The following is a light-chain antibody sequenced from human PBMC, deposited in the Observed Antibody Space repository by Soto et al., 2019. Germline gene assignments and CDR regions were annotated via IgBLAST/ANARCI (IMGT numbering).Light chain of an antibody. CDR3: QQYGVSPAT. CDR2: GTS. J-gene: IGKJ4*01. V-gene: IGKV3-20*01. Sequence: EIVLTQSPGILSLSPGDGATLSCRASQRVSSNYLAWYQQNPGQAPRLLIYGTSTRASGIPDRFSGSGSGTDFTLTITRLEPEDSAVYFCQQYGVSPATFGGGTKVDIK. CDR1: QRVSSNY.